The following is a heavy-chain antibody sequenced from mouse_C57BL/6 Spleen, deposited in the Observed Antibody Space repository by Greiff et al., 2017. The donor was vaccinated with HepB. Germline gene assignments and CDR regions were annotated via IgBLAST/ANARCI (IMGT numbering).Heavy chain of an antibody. J-gene: IGHJ2*01. D-gene: IGHD4-1*01. CDR2: ISRGSSTI. CDR1: GFTFSDYG. Sequence: EVMLVESGGGLVKPGGSLKLSCAASGFTFSDYGMHWVRQAPEKGLEWVAYISRGSSTIYYADTVKGRFTISRENATNTLFLQMTSLRSEDTAMYYCARPWNWSFDYWGQGTTLTVSS. V-gene: IGHV5-17*01. CDR3: ARPWNWSFDY.